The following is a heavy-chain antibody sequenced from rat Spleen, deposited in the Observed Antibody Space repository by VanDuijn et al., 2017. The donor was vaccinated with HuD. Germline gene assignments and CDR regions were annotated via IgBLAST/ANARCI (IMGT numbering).Heavy chain of an antibody. CDR2: ITNASGGT. CDR3: TRMMVTLKGPFAY. V-gene: IGHV5-31*01. D-gene: IGHD1-12*03. CDR1: GFTFNYYW. J-gene: IGHJ3*01. Sequence: EVQLVESGGGLVQPGRSLKLSCITSGFTFNYYWMTWIRQAPGKGLEWVASITNASGGTHYRESVKGRFTISRDNAKSSLYLQMDSLRSEDTATYYCTRMMVTLKGPFAYWGQGTLVTVSS.